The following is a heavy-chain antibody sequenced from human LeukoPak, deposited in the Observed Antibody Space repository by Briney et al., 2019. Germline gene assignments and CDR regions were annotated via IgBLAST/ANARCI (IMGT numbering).Heavy chain of an antibody. V-gene: IGHV3-66*01. D-gene: IGHD3-22*01. CDR1: GFTVSSNY. CDR3: ARDLPLTGYSHYYDSSGYYSADAFDI. Sequence: GGSLRLSCAASGFTVSSNYMSWVRQAPGKGLEWVSVIYSGGSTYYADSVKGRFTISRDNSKNTLYLQMNSLRAEDTAVYYCARDLPLTGYSHYYDSSGYYSADAFDIWGQGTMVTVSS. J-gene: IGHJ3*02. CDR2: IYSGGST.